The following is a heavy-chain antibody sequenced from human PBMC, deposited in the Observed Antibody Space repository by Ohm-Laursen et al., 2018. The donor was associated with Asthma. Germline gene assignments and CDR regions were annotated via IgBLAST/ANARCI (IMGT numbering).Heavy chain of an antibody. CDR2: IWYDGTIT. V-gene: IGHV3-33*08. J-gene: IGHJ3*01. D-gene: IGHD6-19*01. CDR3: ARDSGMAVVVDAFDL. Sequence: SLRLSCAASGFTFNSYGIHWVRQAPGKGLEWVAVIWYDGTITYYADSLKGRFSVSRDNSKNTLFLQMNRLRVEDTAIYYCARDSGMAVVVDAFDLWGQGTMVTVSS. CDR1: GFTFNSYG.